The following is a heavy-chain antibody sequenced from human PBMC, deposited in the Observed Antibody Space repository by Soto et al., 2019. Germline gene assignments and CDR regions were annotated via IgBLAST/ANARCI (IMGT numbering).Heavy chain of an antibody. CDR2: ISGSVGST. CDR3: AKDYDFWSGYSNNDAFDI. V-gene: IGHV3-23*01. CDR1: GFTFSSYA. Sequence: GGSLRLSCAASGFTFSSYAMSWVRQAPGKGLEWVSAISGSVGSTYYADSVKGRFTISRDNSKNTLYLQMNSLRAEDTAVYYCAKDYDFWSGYSNNDAFDIWGQGTMVTVSS. J-gene: IGHJ3*02. D-gene: IGHD3-3*01.